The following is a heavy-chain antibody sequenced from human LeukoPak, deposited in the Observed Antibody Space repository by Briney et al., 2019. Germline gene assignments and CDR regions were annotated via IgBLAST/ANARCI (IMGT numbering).Heavy chain of an antibody. CDR2: IYYSGT. V-gene: IGHV4-31*03. D-gene: IGHD5-24*01. Sequence: SETLSFTCTVSGGSISSGGYYWSWIRQHPGKGLEWIGYIYYSGTYYNPSLKSRVTISVDTSKNQFSLKLSSVTAADTAVYYCALRRDGYNSIDYWGQGTLVTVSS. CDR3: ALRRDGYNSIDY. CDR1: GGSISSGGYY. J-gene: IGHJ4*01.